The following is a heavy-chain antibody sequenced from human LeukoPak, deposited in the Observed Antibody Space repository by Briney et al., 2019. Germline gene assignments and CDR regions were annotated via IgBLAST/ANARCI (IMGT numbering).Heavy chain of an antibody. D-gene: IGHD6-19*01. CDR3: ARVASSGWYPLDY. J-gene: IGHJ4*02. Sequence: PGGSLRLSCAASGFTFSDYYMSWIRQAPGKGLEWVSYISSSGSTIYYADSVKGRFTISRDNAKNSLYLQMNSLRAEDTAVYYCARVASSGWYPLDYWGQGTLVTVSS. CDR1: GFTFSDYY. V-gene: IGHV3-11*04. CDR2: ISSSGSTI.